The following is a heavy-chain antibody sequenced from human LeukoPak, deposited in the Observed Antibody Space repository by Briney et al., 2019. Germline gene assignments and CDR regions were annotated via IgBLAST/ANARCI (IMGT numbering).Heavy chain of an antibody. Sequence: PSETLSLTCTISDASISSYYWSWIRQPPGKGLEWIGYIYYSGITNYNPSLKSRVTISVDTSKNQFSLKLSSVTAADTAVYYCAREDCGGDCPTFDIWGPGTMVTVSS. CDR3: AREDCGGDCPTFDI. CDR2: IYYSGIT. J-gene: IGHJ3*02. V-gene: IGHV4-59*01. D-gene: IGHD2-21*02. CDR1: DASISSYY.